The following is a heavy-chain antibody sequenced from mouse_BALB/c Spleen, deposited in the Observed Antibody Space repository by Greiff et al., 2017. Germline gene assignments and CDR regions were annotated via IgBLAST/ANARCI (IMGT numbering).Heavy chain of an antibody. D-gene: IGHD2-1*01. CDR1: GFTFSSFG. CDR2: ISSGSSTI. Sequence: EVLLVVSGGGLVQPGGSRKLSCAASGFTFSSFGMHWVRQASEKGLEWVAYISSGSSTIYYADTVKGRFTISRDNPKNTLFLQMTSLRSEDTAMYNCARRDGNYVRNVDYGGRGTTLTVSS. V-gene: IGHV5-17*02. CDR3: ARRDGNYVRNVDY. J-gene: IGHJ2*01.